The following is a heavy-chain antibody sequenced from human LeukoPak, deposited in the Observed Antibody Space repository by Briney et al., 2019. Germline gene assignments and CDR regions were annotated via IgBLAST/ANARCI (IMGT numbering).Heavy chain of an antibody. Sequence: PGGSLRLSCAGSGFTFSAYWMSWVRQAPGKGLEWVATIREDGSEKYYVDSVKGRFTISRDNAKNSLYLQMNSLRAEDMAVYYCTKPGYRSTWYVPTWGQGPLVTVPS. D-gene: IGHD6-13*01. CDR2: IREDGSEK. V-gene: IGHV3-7*01. CDR1: GFTFSAYW. CDR3: TKPGYRSTWYVPT. J-gene: IGHJ5*02.